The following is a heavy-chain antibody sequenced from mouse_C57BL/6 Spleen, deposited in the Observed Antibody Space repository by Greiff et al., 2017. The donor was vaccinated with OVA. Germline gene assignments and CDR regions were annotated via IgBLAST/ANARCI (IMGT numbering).Heavy chain of an antibody. J-gene: IGHJ3*01. CDR2: ISDGGSYT. Sequence: EVQLVESGGGLVKPGGSLKLSCAASGFTFSSYAMSWVRQTPEKRLEWVATISDGGSYTYYPDNVKGRFTISRDNAKNNLYLQMSHLKSEDTAMYYCARGGYYDYDWFAYWGQGTLVTVSA. CDR3: ARGGYYDYDWFAY. D-gene: IGHD2-4*01. V-gene: IGHV5-4*01. CDR1: GFTFSSYA.